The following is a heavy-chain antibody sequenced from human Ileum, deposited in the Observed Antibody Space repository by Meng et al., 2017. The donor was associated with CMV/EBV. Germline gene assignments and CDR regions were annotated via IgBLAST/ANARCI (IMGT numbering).Heavy chain of an antibody. Sequence: ASVKVSCKASGDTFTSCDVNWVRQAPGQGLEGMGWMNPKSGDRGYGERFQGRLTMTRDSSKATFYMERSGLRSEDTAVYYCGRGRFGARGSHYYYYGMDFWGQGTTVTVSS. CDR1: GDTFTSCD. V-gene: IGHV1-8*01. CDR3: GRGRFGARGSHYYYYGMDF. J-gene: IGHJ6*02. D-gene: IGHD3-10*01. CDR2: MNPKSGDR.